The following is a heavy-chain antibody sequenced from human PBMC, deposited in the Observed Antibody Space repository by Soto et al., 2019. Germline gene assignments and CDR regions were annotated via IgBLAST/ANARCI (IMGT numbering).Heavy chain of an antibody. J-gene: IGHJ4*02. CDR3: ARLGGDILTGPFDY. Sequence: SETLSLTCTVSGGSISSYYWSWIRQPPGKGLEWIGYIYYSGSTNYNPSLKSRITISVDTSKNQFSLKLSSVTAADTAVYYCARLGGDILTGPFDYWGQGTLVTVSS. CDR1: GGSISSYY. D-gene: IGHD3-9*01. CDR2: IYYSGST. V-gene: IGHV4-59*01.